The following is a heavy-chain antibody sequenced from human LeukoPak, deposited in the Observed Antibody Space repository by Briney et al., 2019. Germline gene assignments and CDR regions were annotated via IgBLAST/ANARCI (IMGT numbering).Heavy chain of an antibody. D-gene: IGHD6-6*01. CDR1: GFTFDDYA. J-gene: IGHJ6*03. CDR3: AEGDSSSSAYYYYYYMDV. CDR2: ISWNSGTI. Sequence: QTGRSLRLSCAASGFTFDDYAMHWVRQAPGKGLEWVSGISWNSGTIAYADSVKGRFTISRDNAKNSLYLQMNSLGAEDTALYYCAEGDSSSSAYYYYYYMDVWGKGTTVTVSS. V-gene: IGHV3-9*01.